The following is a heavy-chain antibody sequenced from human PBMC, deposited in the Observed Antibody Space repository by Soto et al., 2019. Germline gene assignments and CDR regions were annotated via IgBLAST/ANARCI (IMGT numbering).Heavy chain of an antibody. V-gene: IGHV4-39*01. D-gene: IGHD6-19*01. CDR2: IYYSGST. J-gene: IGHJ3*02. CDR1: GGSISSSSYY. Sequence: SETLSLTCTVSGGSISSSSYYWGWIRQPPGKGLEWIGSIYYSGSTYYNPSLKSRVTISVDTSKNQFSLKLSSVTAADTAVYYCASRIAVAGTSGFDIWGQGTMVTVSS. CDR3: ASRIAVAGTSGFDI.